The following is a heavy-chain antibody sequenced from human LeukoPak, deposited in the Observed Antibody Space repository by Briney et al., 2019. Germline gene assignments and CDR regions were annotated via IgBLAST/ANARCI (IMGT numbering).Heavy chain of an antibody. J-gene: IGHJ3*02. Sequence: ASVKVSCKVSGYTLTELSMHWARQAPGKGLEWMGGFDPEDGETIYAQKFQGRVTMTEDTSTDTAYMELSSLRSEDTAVYYCATSRPYSGYDLAAFDIWGQGTMVTVSS. CDR3: ATSRPYSGYDLAAFDI. V-gene: IGHV1-24*01. CDR2: FDPEDGET. D-gene: IGHD5-12*01. CDR1: GYTLTELS.